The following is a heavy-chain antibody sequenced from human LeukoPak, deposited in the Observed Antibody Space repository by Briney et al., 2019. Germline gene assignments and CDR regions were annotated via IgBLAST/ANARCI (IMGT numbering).Heavy chain of an antibody. D-gene: IGHD7-27*01. J-gene: IGHJ4*02. Sequence: GGSLRLSCAASGFTFRNAWMSWVRQAPGKGLEWVGRIKSKTDGGTSDYAAPVKGRFSISRDDSKNTVYLQMNTLKSEDTAVYYCTTEGPTGDLDFWGQGTLVTVSS. CDR3: TTEGPTGDLDF. V-gene: IGHV3-15*01. CDR2: IKSKTDGGTS. CDR1: GFTFRNAW.